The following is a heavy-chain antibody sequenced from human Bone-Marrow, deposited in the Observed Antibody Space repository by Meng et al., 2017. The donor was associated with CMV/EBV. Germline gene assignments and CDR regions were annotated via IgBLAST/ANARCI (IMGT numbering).Heavy chain of an antibody. J-gene: IGHJ5*02. CDR2: IYSSGNT. CDR1: GGSISNYH. V-gene: IGHV4-59*01. D-gene: IGHD5-24*01. CDR3: ARGSTRDKFDP. Sequence: SETLSLTCTVSGGSISNYHWSWIRQSPGRGLEWIGYIYSSGNTNYNPSLKSRVTISVDASKNQFSLRLSSVTAADTAIYYCARGSTRDKFDPWGQGTLVTLSS.